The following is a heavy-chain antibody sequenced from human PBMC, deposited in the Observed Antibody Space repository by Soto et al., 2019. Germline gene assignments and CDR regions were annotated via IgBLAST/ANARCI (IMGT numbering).Heavy chain of an antibody. CDR3: AVSSVVTPGGFDI. J-gene: IGHJ3*02. V-gene: IGHV1-18*01. CDR1: GYTFTSYA. D-gene: IGHD2-21*02. Sequence: GASVKVSCKASGYTFTSYAISWVRQAPGQGLECMGWISAYTGNTNYAQKLQGRVTITRDTSTSTAYMELRSLRFDDTAVYYCAVSSVVTPGGFDIWGQGTMVTV. CDR2: ISAYTGNT.